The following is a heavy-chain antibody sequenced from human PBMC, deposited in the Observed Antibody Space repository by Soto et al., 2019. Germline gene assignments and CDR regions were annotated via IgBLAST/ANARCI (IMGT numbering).Heavy chain of an antibody. V-gene: IGHV4-39*01. CDR2: IYYSGST. D-gene: IGHD6-13*01. CDR1: GGSISSSSYY. Sequence: SETLSLTCTVSGGSISSSSYYWGWIRQPPGKGLEWIGSIYYSGSTYYNPSLKSRVTISVDTSKNQFSLKLSSVTAADTAVYYCARHGDCTYSSSCDFDYWGQGTLVTVSS. J-gene: IGHJ4*02. CDR3: ARHGDCTYSSSCDFDY.